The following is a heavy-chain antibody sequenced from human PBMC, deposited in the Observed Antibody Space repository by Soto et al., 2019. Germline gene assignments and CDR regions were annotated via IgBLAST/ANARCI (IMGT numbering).Heavy chain of an antibody. CDR1: GFTFSDFA. D-gene: IGHD3-3*01. CDR2: ISASGSGT. V-gene: IGHV3-23*01. Sequence: EVALLASGGGLVQPGGSLRLSCAASGFTFSDFAMSWVRQAPGKGLEWVSGISASGSGTIYAASVRGRFTISRDNSGNTLYLQLNALRAEDAAVYYCAKDRHYNFWSGHVLLTWGQGSLVSVSS. J-gene: IGHJ4*02. CDR3: AKDRHYNFWSGHVLLT.